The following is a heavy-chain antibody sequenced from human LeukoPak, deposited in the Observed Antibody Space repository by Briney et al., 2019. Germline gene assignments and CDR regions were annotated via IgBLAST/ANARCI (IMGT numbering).Heavy chain of an antibody. CDR1: GGSFSGYY. Sequence: SETLSLTCAVYGGSFSGYYWSWIRQPPGKGLEWIGEINHSGSTNYNPSLKSRVTISVDTSKNQFSLKLSSVTAADTAVYYCATYCSSTSCAFDFDYWGQGTLVTVSS. CDR2: INHSGST. V-gene: IGHV4-34*01. D-gene: IGHD2-2*01. J-gene: IGHJ4*02. CDR3: ATYCSSTSCAFDFDY.